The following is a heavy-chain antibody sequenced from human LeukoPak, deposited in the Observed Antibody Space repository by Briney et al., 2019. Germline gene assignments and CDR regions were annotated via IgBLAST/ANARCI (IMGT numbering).Heavy chain of an antibody. V-gene: IGHV4-59*02. D-gene: IGHD7-27*01. J-gene: IGHJ4*01. CDR2: IYYTGSS. CDR1: GGSVSDYY. CDR3: ASRKLGNDY. Sequence: PSETLSLTCTVSGGSVSDYYWSWIRQSPGKGLEWIGYIYYTGSSSYNPSLRSRVTISADTSKNEFSLKLSSVTAADTAVYYCASRKLGNDYWGQGTLVTVSS.